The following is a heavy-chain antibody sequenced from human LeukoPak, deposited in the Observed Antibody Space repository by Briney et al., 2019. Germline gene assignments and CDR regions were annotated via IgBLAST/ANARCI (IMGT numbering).Heavy chain of an antibody. D-gene: IGHD5-12*01. J-gene: IGHJ6*03. CDR1: GYTFINYG. V-gene: IGHV1-18*01. Sequence: ASVKVSCKASGYTFINYGITWVRQAPGQRLEWMGWISAYNGNTNYAQKLQGRVTMTTDTSTSTAYMELRSLRSDDTAVYYCARQLSGYENYYYYYYMDVWGKGTTVTVSS. CDR2: ISAYNGNT. CDR3: ARQLSGYENYYYYYYMDV.